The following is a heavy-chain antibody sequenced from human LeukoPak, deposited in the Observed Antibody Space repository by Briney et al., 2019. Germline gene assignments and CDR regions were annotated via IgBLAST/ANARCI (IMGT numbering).Heavy chain of an antibody. J-gene: IGHJ3*02. V-gene: IGHV3-33*01. Sequence: GGSLRLSCAASGFTFSSYGMHWVRQAPGKGLEWVAVIWYDGSNKYYADSVKGRFTISRDNSKNTLYLQMNSLRAEDTAVYYCARDQIRGIDAFEIWGQGTMVTVSS. CDR3: ARDQIRGIDAFEI. CDR2: IWYDGSNK. D-gene: IGHD3-16*01. CDR1: GFTFSSYG.